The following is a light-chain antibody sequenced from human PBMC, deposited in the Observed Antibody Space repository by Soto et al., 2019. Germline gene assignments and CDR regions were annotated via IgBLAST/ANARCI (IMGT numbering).Light chain of an antibody. V-gene: IGKV1-5*03. CDR2: KTS. CDR1: QSISSW. CDR3: QQSRV. J-gene: IGKJ3*01. Sequence: DIPMTQSPSTLSASVGDRVTITCRASQSISSWLAWYQQKPGKAPKLLIYKTSSLKSGVPSRFSGSGSGTEFTLTISRLQADDFATYYCQQSRVFGPGTKVDIK.